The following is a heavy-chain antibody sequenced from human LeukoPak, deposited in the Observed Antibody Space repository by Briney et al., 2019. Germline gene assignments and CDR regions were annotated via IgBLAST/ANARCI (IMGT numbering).Heavy chain of an antibody. V-gene: IGHV4-4*07. D-gene: IGHD3-3*01. CDR1: GSSISSYY. CDR2: IYTSGST. Sequence: SETLSLTCTVSGSSISSYYWSWIRQPAGKGLEWIGRIYTSGSTNYNPSLKSRVTMSVDTSKNQFSLKLSSVTAADTAVYYCARVANYDFWSGYYTAYYAFDIWGQGTMVTVSS. CDR3: ARVANYDFWSGYYTAYYAFDI. J-gene: IGHJ3*02.